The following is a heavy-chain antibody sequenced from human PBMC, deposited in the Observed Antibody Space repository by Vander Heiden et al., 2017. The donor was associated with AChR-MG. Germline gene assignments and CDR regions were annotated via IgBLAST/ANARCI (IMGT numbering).Heavy chain of an antibody. D-gene: IGHD6-19*01. CDR3: AKDLGFHSIAVARYYGMDV. CDR1: GFLFSSSG. CDR2: ISYDGSNK. V-gene: IGHV3-30*18. Sequence: QVQLVESGGGVVQPGRSLRPSCAAFGFLFSSSGMHWVRQAPGKGVEWVAVISYDGSNKYNADSVKGRFTISRDNSKNTLYLQMNSLRAEDTAVYYCAKDLGFHSIAVARYYGMDVWGQGTTVTVSS. J-gene: IGHJ6*02.